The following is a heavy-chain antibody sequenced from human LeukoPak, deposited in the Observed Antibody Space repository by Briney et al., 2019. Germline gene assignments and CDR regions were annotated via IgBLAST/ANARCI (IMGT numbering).Heavy chain of an antibody. D-gene: IGHD2-2*01. Sequence: SETLSLTCTVSGGSISSYYWSWIRQPPGKGLEWIGYIYYSGSTNYNPSLKSRVTISVDTSKNQFSLKLSSVTAEDTAVYYCAREVSGGCSSTSCPGAFDIWGQGTMVTVSS. V-gene: IGHV4-59*01. CDR3: AREVSGGCSSTSCPGAFDI. CDR2: IYYSGST. J-gene: IGHJ3*02. CDR1: GGSISSYY.